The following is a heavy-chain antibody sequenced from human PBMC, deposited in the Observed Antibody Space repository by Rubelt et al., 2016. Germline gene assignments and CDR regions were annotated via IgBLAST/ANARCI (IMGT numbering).Heavy chain of an antibody. D-gene: IGHD3-10*01. J-gene: IGHJ4*02. CDR1: GYTLTELS. CDR3: ATRSLWFGEIDRYFDY. Sequence: QVQLVQSGAEVKKPGASVKVSCKVSGYTLTELSMHWARQAPGKGLEWMGGFDPEDGETIYAQKFQGRGTMTEDTSTDTAYMELSSLRSEDTAVYYCATRSLWFGEIDRYFDYWGQGTLVTVSS. CDR2: FDPEDGET. V-gene: IGHV1-24*01.